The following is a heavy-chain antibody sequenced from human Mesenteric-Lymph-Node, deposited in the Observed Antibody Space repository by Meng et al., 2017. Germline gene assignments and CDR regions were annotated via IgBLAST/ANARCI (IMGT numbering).Heavy chain of an antibody. D-gene: IGHD3-3*01. V-gene: IGHV4-4*02. Sequence: QLHLQDPFQARVMPSGTLSLSLAVSGGSISSGDWWSWVRQPPGKGLEWIGEIHHTGSTNYNPSFKSRVTILVDKSENLFSLRLTSVTAADTAVYYCAITYYDFWSGYYAFDYWGQGTLVTVSS. CDR1: GGSISSGDW. J-gene: IGHJ4*02. CDR3: AITYYDFWSGYYAFDY. CDR2: IHHTGST.